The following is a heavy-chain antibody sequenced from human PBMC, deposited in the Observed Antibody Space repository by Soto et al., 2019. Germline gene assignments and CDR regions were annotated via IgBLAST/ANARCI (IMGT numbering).Heavy chain of an antibody. V-gene: IGHV4-34*01. CDR2: INHSGST. Sequence: QVQLQQWGAGLLKPSETLSLTCAVYGGSFSGYYWSWIRQPPGKGLEWIGEINHSGSTNYNPSLKSRVTISVDTSKNQFSLKLSSVTAADTAVYYCARGNGGIAAYPFDYWGQGTLVTVSS. J-gene: IGHJ4*02. CDR3: ARGNGGIAAYPFDY. CDR1: GGSFSGYY. D-gene: IGHD6-13*01.